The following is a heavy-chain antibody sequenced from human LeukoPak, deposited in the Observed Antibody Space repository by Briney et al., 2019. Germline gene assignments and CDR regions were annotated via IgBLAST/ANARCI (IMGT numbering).Heavy chain of an antibody. CDR3: AKQSYSSCYTALNF. CDR2: ISGSGDST. Sequence: HSGGSLRLSCAASGFTFSSCAMSWVRQAPGKGLEWVSVISGSGDSTYYADSVKGRFTISRDNSKNTLYLQMNSLRAEDTAVYYCAKQSYSSCYTALNFWGQGTLVTVSS. J-gene: IGHJ4*02. CDR1: GFTFSSCA. V-gene: IGHV3-23*01. D-gene: IGHD6-19*01.